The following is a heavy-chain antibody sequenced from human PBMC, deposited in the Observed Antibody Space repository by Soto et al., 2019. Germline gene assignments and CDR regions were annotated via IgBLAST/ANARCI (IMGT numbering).Heavy chain of an antibody. Sequence: EASVKVSCKASGYTFTSYGISWVRQAPGQGLEWMGWISAYNGNTNYAQKLQGRVTMTTDTSTSTAYMELRSLRSDDTAVYYCARFIVVVPAAISHYYYYYGMDVWGQGTTVTVSS. CDR3: ARFIVVVPAAISHYYYYYGMDV. V-gene: IGHV1-18*01. J-gene: IGHJ6*02. CDR1: GYTFTSYG. D-gene: IGHD2-2*02. CDR2: ISAYNGNT.